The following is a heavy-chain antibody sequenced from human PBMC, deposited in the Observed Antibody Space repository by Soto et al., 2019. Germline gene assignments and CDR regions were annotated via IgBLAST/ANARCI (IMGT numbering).Heavy chain of an antibody. V-gene: IGHV1-18*01. CDR2: ISAYNGNT. J-gene: IGHJ5*02. CDR1: GYTFTSYG. D-gene: IGHD2-8*01. Sequence: ASVKVSCKASGYTFTSYGISWVRQAPGQGLEWMGWISAYNGNTNYAQKLQGRVTMTTDTSTSTAYMELRSLRSDDTAVYYCARVKDCTNGVCYYNWSDPWGQGTLVTVS. CDR3: ARVKDCTNGVCYYNWSDP.